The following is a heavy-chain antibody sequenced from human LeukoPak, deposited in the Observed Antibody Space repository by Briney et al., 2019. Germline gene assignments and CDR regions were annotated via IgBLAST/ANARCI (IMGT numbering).Heavy chain of an antibody. Sequence: PSETLSLTCAVYGGSFSGYYWGWIRQPPGKGLEWIGEINHSGSTNYNPSLKSRVTISVDTSKNQFSLKLSSVTAADTAVYYCARVHDYIWGNYRFDYWGQGTLVTVSS. CDR1: GGSFSGYY. V-gene: IGHV4-34*01. J-gene: IGHJ4*02. CDR2: INHSGST. CDR3: ARVHDYIWGNYRFDY. D-gene: IGHD3-16*02.